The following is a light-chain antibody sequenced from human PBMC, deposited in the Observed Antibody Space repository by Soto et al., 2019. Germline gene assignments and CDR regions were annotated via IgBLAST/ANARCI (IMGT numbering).Light chain of an antibody. J-gene: IGKJ1*01. CDR1: QSISNN. CDR2: GAS. Sequence: EVVMTQSPATLSVSPGERATLSCRASQSISNNLAWYQQKSGQAPRLLIHGASTRATGIPARFSGSGSGTEFTLTISSLQSEDFAVYYCQQCTNWPKTFGQGTKVEIK. V-gene: IGKV3-15*01. CDR3: QQCTNWPKT.